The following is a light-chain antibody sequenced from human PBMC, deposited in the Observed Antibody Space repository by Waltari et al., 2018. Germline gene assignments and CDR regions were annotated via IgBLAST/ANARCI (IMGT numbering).Light chain of an antibody. CDR1: QGITND. CDR3: QHYYSITYS. V-gene: IGKV1-NL1*01. CDR2: EAS. Sequence: DIQMTQSQYSLSASVGDRVTITCRASQGITNDLAWYQQKPGETPKLLIYEASSLQSGIPSRFSCSVSVTEFTLTISSLQSEDFATYYCQHYYSITYSFGQGTKVEIK. J-gene: IGKJ2*03.